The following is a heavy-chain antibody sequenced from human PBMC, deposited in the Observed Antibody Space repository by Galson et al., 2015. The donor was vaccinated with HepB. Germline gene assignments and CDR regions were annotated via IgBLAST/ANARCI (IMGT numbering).Heavy chain of an antibody. CDR1: RYIFANYY. D-gene: IGHD1-26*01. V-gene: IGHV1-46*01. CDR3: ARDSLGSYQFDY. J-gene: IGHJ4*02. CDR2: IIPSGGDK. Sequence: SVKVSCKASRYIFANYYIHWVRQAPGQGLEWLGIIIPSGGDKRYAQKFQGRVTTTRDTSTSTVYMELSSLTPEDTAVYYCARDSLGSYQFDYWGQGTLVGVSS.